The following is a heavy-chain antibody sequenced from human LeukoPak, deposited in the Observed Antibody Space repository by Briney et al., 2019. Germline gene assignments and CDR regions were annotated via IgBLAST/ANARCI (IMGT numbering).Heavy chain of an antibody. CDR1: GDSITGYY. Sequence: SETLSLTCSVSGDSITGYYWGWIRQPPGKGLEWIGNIYYTGNTYYNSSLKSRVTISVDTSKNQFSLRLSSVTAADTAVYYCARDPTYGDKRGFDYWGQGTLVTVSS. V-gene: IGHV4-39*02. D-gene: IGHD4-17*01. J-gene: IGHJ4*02. CDR3: ARDPTYGDKRGFDY. CDR2: IYYTGNT.